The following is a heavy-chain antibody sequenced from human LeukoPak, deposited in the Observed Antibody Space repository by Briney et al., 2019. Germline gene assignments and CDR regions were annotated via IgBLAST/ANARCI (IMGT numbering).Heavy chain of an antibody. V-gene: IGHV3-23*01. Sequence: YYGDSGKGRFTISRDNSKNTLYLQMNSLRAEDTAVYYCAKGTVLVQWLGDYYYYYGMDVWGQGTTVTVSS. CDR3: AKGTVLVQWLGDYYYYYGMDV. D-gene: IGHD6-19*01. J-gene: IGHJ6*02.